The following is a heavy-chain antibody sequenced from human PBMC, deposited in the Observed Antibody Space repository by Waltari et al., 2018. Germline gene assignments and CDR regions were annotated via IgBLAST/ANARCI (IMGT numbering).Heavy chain of an antibody. V-gene: IGHV4-39*07. CDR2: IYYSGST. CDR3: ASGGGYTNGWDY. D-gene: IGHD6-19*01. Sequence: QPRLQESGPGLVKPSETLSLTCRVSGGSSGSSHYYWGWIRQPPGKWLDWIGSIYYSGSTYYNSSLKSRVTISLDTSKNQFSLKLSSVTAAETAVYFCASGGGYTNGWDYWGQGTLVTVSS. J-gene: IGHJ4*02. CDR1: GGSSGSSHYY.